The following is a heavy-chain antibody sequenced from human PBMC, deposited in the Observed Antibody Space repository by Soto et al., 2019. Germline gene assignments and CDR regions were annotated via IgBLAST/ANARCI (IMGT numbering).Heavy chain of an antibody. CDR2: IYYSGST. D-gene: IGHD5-12*01. J-gene: IGHJ4*02. V-gene: IGHV4-31*03. CDR1: GGSISSGGYY. CDR3: ARDRDGYQQGSYFDY. Sequence: QVQLQESGPGLVKPSQTLSLTCTVSGGSISSGGYYWSWIRQHPGKGLEWIGYIYYSGSTYYNPSRKSRVTIXXDXSXXQFSLKLSSVTAADTAVYYCARDRDGYQQGSYFDYWGQGTLVTVSS.